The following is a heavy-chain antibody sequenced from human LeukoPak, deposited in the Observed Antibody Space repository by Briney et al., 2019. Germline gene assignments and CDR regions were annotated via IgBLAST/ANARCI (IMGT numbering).Heavy chain of an antibody. V-gene: IGHV4-39*07. Sequence: PSETLSLTCTVSGGSISSSSYYWGWIRQPPGKGLEWIGSIDYSGSTYYNPSLKSRVNISVDTSKNQFSLKLSSVTAADTAVYYCARGVGIVGATERWGQGTLVTVSS. D-gene: IGHD1-26*01. CDR3: ARGVGIVGATER. CDR2: IDYSGST. CDR1: GGSISSSSYY. J-gene: IGHJ4*02.